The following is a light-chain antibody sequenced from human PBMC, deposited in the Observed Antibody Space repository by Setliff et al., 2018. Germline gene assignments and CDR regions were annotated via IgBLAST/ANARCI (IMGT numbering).Light chain of an antibody. Sequence: QSVLAQPPSASGSPGQSVTISCTGTSSDVGGYNRVSWYQQYPGKAPKVMIYEVTKRPSGVPDRFSGSKSGNTASLTVSGLQAEDEGDYYCGSYAGYNNFYVFGTGTKATVL. CDR3: GSYAGYNNFYV. V-gene: IGLV2-8*01. CDR1: SSDVGGYNR. J-gene: IGLJ1*01. CDR2: EVT.